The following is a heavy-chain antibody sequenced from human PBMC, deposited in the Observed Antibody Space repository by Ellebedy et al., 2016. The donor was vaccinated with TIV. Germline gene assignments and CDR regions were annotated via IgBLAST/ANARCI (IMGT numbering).Heavy chain of an antibody. V-gene: IGHV4-31*03. CDR3: ATSSLYSDSSGFNF. Sequence: SETLSLXXTVSGGSISGGVYFWNWIRQHPGKGLEWIGYILYSGNTYYSPSLKSRATISEDTSKSQFSLQLSSVTAADTAVYYCATSSLYSDSSGFNFWGQGTPVTVSS. CDR1: GGSISGGVYF. CDR2: ILYSGNT. J-gene: IGHJ4*02. D-gene: IGHD3-22*01.